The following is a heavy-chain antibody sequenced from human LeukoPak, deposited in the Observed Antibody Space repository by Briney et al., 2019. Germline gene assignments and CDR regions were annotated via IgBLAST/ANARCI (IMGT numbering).Heavy chain of an antibody. CDR3: ARDYHCSGGSCYPGTRY. D-gene: IGHD2-15*01. CDR2: IYSGGST. J-gene: IGHJ4*02. V-gene: IGHV3-66*01. CDR1: GFTVSSNY. Sequence: PGGSLRLSCAASGFTVSSNYMSWVRQAPGKGLEWVSVIYSGGSTYYADSVKGRFTISRDNSKNTLFLQMNSLRAEDTAVYYCARDYHCSGGSCYPGTRYWGQGTLVTVSS.